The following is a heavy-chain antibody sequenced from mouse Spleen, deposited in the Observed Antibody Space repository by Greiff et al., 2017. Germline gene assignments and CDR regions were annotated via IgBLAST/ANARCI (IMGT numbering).Heavy chain of an antibody. CDR3: ARHGSNYEFAY. CDR2: ISNLAYSI. D-gene: IGHD2-5*01. V-gene: IGHV5-15*01. Sequence: DVMLVESGGGLVQPGGSLKLSCAASGFTFSDYGMAWVRQAPRKGPEWVAFISNLAYSIYYADTVTGRFTISRENAKNTLYLEMSSLRSEDTAMYYCARHGSNYEFAYWGQGTLVTVSA. J-gene: IGHJ3*01. CDR1: GFTFSDYG.